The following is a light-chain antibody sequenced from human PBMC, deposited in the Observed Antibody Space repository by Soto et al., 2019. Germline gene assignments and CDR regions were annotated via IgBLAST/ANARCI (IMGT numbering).Light chain of an antibody. J-gene: IGKJ1*01. Sequence: DIQLTQSPSTLSASVGDRVTITCRASQSISTWLAWYQQKPGKAPKLLIYKASSLESGVPSRFSGSGSGTEFTLTISSVQPDDFATYYCQQYNSYSRTFGQGTKVEIK. CDR1: QSISTW. CDR2: KAS. V-gene: IGKV1-5*03. CDR3: QQYNSYSRT.